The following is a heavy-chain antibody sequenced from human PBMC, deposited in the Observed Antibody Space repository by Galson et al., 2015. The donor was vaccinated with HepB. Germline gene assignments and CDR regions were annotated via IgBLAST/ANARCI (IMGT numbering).Heavy chain of an antibody. CDR1: GFTFSSYG. CDR3: AREALSYYGSGSDQYFQH. D-gene: IGHD3-10*01. CDR2: ISYDGSNK. Sequence: SLRLSCAASGFTFSSYGMHWVRQAPGKGLEWVAVISYDGSNKYYADSVKGRFTISRDNSKNTLYLQMNSLRAEDTAVYYCAREALSYYGSGSDQYFQHWGQGTLVTVSS. J-gene: IGHJ1*01. V-gene: IGHV3-30*19.